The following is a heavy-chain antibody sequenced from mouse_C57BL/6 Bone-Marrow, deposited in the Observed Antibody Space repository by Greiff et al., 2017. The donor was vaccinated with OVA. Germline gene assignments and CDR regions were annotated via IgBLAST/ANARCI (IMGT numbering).Heavy chain of an antibody. CDR2: ISYDGSN. D-gene: IGHD4-1*01. CDR3: ALTANFDY. J-gene: IGHJ2*01. V-gene: IGHV3-6*01. CDR1: GYSITSGYS. Sequence: EVKLMESGPGLVKPSQSLSLTCSVTGYSITSGYSWNWIRQFPGNKLEWMGYISYDGSNNYNPSLKNRISITRDTSKNQFFLKLNSVTTEDTATYYCALTANFDYWGQGTTLTVSS.